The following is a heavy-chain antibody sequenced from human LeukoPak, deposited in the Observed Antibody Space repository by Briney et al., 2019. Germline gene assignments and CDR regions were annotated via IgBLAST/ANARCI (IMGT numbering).Heavy chain of an antibody. D-gene: IGHD3-3*01. CDR1: GFTFSNYA. V-gene: IGHV3-48*03. J-gene: IGHJ6*02. CDR3: ARSLSWSYFGVDV. Sequence: GGSLRLSCAASGFTFSNYAMNWVRQAPGKGLEGGSYISGSVSTIYYADSVKGRFTISRDNAKNSLYLQMNSLRGEDTAVYYCARSLSWSYFGVDVWGPGTTVTVSS. CDR2: ISGSVSTI.